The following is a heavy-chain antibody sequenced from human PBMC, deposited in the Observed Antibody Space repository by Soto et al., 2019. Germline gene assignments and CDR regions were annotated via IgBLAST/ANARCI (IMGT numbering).Heavy chain of an antibody. V-gene: IGHV3-48*03. Sequence: PGGSLRLSCSASEFTFSSCEMNWVRQAPGKGLEWISYISSSGSSIHYADSVKGRFTISRDNAKNSLYLQMNSLRAEDTAVYYCAKGDNSDYYYGMDVWGQGTTVTVSS. D-gene: IGHD1-20*01. J-gene: IGHJ6*02. CDR2: ISSSGSSI. CDR3: AKGDNSDYYYGMDV. CDR1: EFTFSSCE.